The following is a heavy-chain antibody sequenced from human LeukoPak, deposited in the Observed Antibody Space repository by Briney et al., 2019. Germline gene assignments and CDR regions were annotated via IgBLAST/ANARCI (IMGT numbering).Heavy chain of an antibody. Sequence: GGSLRLSCAASGFTVSSNYMSWVRQAPGKGLEWVSVIYSGGSTYYADSVKGRFTISRDNSKNTLYLQMNSLRAEDTAVYYCAREGVAGNPFYYYYGMDVWGQGTTVTVSS. CDR2: IYSGGST. CDR3: AREGVAGNPFYYYYGMDV. CDR1: GFTVSSNY. V-gene: IGHV3-66*01. J-gene: IGHJ6*02. D-gene: IGHD6-19*01.